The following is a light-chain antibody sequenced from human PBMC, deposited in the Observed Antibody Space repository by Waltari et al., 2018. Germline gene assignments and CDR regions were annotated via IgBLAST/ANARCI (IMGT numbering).Light chain of an antibody. CDR1: QSVSRS. V-gene: IGKV3-20*01. J-gene: IGKJ1*01. Sequence: EIVWTQSPRTLCLSPGERATLSCRASQSVSRSLAWYQQKPGQAPRLLIYDASSRATGVPDRFSGSGSGTDFSLTISRLEPEDFAVYYCQKYGTIPATFGQGTKVEIK. CDR3: QKYGTIPAT. CDR2: DAS.